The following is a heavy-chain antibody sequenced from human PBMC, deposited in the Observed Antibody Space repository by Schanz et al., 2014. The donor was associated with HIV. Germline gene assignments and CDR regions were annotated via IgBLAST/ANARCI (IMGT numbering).Heavy chain of an antibody. D-gene: IGHD3-3*01. CDR2: IWYDGSNK. CDR3: ARAPSDFWMAYFDY. V-gene: IGHV3-33*01. CDR1: GFTFSSYD. Sequence: VQLLESGGGVVQPGRSLRLSCAASGFTFSSYDMHWVRQAPGKGLEWVAVIWYDGSNKYYADSVKGRFTTSRDNSKNTLYLQMNSLRAEDTAVYYCARAPSDFWMAYFDYWGQGTLVTVSS. J-gene: IGHJ4*02.